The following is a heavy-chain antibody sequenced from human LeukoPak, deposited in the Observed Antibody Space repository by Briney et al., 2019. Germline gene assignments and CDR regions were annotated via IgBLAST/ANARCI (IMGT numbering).Heavy chain of an antibody. J-gene: IGHJ6*02. V-gene: IGHV3-7*05. CDR2: IKQDGSEK. CDR1: GFTFSSYW. CDR3: ARGKEVEQLVDYYYGMDV. D-gene: IGHD6-6*01. Sequence: PGGSLRLSCAASGFTFSSYWMSWVRQAPGKGLEWVANIKQDGSEKYYVDSVKGRFTISRDNAKNSLYLQINSLRAEDTAVYYCARGKEVEQLVDYYYGMDVWGQGTTVTVSS.